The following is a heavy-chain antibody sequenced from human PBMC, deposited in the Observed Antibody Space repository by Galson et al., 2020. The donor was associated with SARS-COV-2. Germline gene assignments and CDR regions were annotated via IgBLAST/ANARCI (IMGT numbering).Heavy chain of an antibody. CDR3: ARWIYDALDI. V-gene: IGHV3-30*03. D-gene: IGHD5-12*01. Sequence: GESLKISCAASGFIYRHYGMHWVRQAPGKGLEWLAAISHDGRDAYYADSVRGRFTISKDNSRNTQYLQMSSLRAEDTAVYYCARWIYDALDIWGRGTMVTVSS. CDR2: ISHDGRDA. J-gene: IGHJ3*02. CDR1: GFIYRHYG.